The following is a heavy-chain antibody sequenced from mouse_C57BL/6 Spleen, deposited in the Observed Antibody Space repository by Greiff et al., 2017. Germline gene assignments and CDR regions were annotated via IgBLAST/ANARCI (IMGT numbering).Heavy chain of an antibody. CDR2: INPSTGGT. CDR3: ARSLLFYAMDY. CDR1: GYSFTGYY. J-gene: IGHJ4*01. V-gene: IGHV1-42*01. Sequence: EVKLVESGPELVKPGASVKISCKASGYSFTGYYMNWVKQSPEKSLEWIGEINPSTGGTTYNQKFKAKATLTVDKSSSTAYMQLKSLTSEDSAVYYCARSLLFYAMDYWGQGTSVTVSS.